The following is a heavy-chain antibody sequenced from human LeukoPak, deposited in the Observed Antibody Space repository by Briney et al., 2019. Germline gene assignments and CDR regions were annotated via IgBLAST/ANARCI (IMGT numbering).Heavy chain of an antibody. J-gene: IGHJ4*02. CDR1: GGSISSGSYY. D-gene: IGHD3-10*01. CDR2: IYTSGST. Sequence: SETLSLTCTVSGGSISSGSYYWSWIRQPAGKGLEWIGRIYTSGSTNYNPSLKSRVTISVDTSKNQFSLKLSSVTAADTAVYYCARDPAYYYGSGSYYNGDWGQGTLVTVSS. V-gene: IGHV4-61*02. CDR3: ARDPAYYYGSGSYYNGD.